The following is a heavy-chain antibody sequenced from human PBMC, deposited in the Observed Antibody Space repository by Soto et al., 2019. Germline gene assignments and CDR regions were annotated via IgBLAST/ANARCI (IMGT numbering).Heavy chain of an antibody. CDR2: IRSKANSYAT. CDR3: TRTTMVRGVHTSFDY. Sequence: GGSLRLSCAASGFTFSGSAMHWVRQASGKGLEWVGRIRSKANSYATAYAASVKGRFTISRDDSKNTAYLQMNSLKTEDTAVYYCTRTTMVRGVHTSFDYWGQGTLVTVSS. J-gene: IGHJ4*02. CDR1: GFTFSGSA. V-gene: IGHV3-73*01. D-gene: IGHD3-10*01.